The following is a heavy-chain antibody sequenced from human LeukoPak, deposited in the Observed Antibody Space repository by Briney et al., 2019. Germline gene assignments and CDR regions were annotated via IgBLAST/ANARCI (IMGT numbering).Heavy chain of an antibody. J-gene: IGHJ4*02. D-gene: IGHD5-12*01. Sequence: GGSLRLSCAASRFTFNSYAISWVRQAPGKGLEWVSVIGGSNGISFYVGSVKGRFTISRDNSKDTLYLQMNSLRAEDTAVYYCARNENSGWGYFDYWGQGTLVTVSS. CDR2: IGGSNGIS. V-gene: IGHV3-23*01. CDR3: ARNENSGWGYFDY. CDR1: RFTFNSYA.